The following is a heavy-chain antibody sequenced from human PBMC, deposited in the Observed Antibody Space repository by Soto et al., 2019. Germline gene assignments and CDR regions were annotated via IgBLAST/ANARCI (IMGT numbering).Heavy chain of an antibody. CDR1: GGSISSSNW. V-gene: IGHV4-4*02. D-gene: IGHD3-22*01. J-gene: IGHJ4*02. CDR3: ARGSNYDSSGDFDY. CDR2: IYHSGST. Sequence: SETLSLTCAVSGGSISSSNWWSWVRQPPGKGLEWIGEIYHSGSTNYNPSLKSRVTISVDKSKNQFSLKLSSVTAADTAVYYCARGSNYDSSGDFDYWGQGTLGTAPQ.